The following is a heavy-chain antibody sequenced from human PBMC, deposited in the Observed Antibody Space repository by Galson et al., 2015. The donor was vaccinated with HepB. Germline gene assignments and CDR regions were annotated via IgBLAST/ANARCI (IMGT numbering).Heavy chain of an antibody. V-gene: IGHV5-51*01. Sequence: QSGAEVKKPGESLKISCKGSGYRFTDYWIGWVRQVPGKGLEWMGIIYPINSDTRYSPSLEGQVTISADKSISTAYLQLSSPKASDTAIYYCVTYSSSRGCNYWGQGILVTVSS. J-gene: IGHJ4*02. CDR2: IYPINSDT. D-gene: IGHD6-13*01. CDR3: VTYSSSRGCNY. CDR1: GYRFTDYW.